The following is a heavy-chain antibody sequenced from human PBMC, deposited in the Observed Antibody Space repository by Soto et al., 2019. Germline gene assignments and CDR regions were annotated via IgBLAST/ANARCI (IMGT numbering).Heavy chain of an antibody. CDR1: GGSFSGYY. D-gene: IGHD3-3*01. CDR2: INHSAST. CDR3: ARGGVVTIYYYFDY. Sequence: SETLSLTCAVYGGSFSGYYWSWIRQPPGKGLEWIGEINHSASTNYNPSLKSRVTISVDTSKNQFSLKLSSETAADTAVYYCARGGVVTIYYYFDYWGQGTLVTVSS. V-gene: IGHV4-34*01. J-gene: IGHJ4*02.